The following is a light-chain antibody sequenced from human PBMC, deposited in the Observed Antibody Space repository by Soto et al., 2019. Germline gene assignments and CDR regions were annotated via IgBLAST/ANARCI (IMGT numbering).Light chain of an antibody. CDR2: DVS. Sequence: QSALTQPASVSGSPGQSITISCTGTNSDVGGYNSVSWYQQHPGTAPKLMIYDVSYRPSGVTNRFSGSKSASTASLTISGLQAEDEAIYYCISYSRSATLVFGGGTKLTVL. CDR3: ISYSRSATLV. J-gene: IGLJ2*01. V-gene: IGLV2-14*03. CDR1: NSDVGGYNS.